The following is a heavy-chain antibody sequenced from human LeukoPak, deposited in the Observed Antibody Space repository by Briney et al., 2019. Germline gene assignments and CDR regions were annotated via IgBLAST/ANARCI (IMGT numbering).Heavy chain of an antibody. Sequence: PSETLSLTCAVYGGSFSGCYWSWMRQPPGKGLEWIGEINHSGSTNYNPSLKSRVTISVDASKNQFSLKLSSVTAADTAVYYCARGPYPYGDLDYWGQGTLVTVSS. D-gene: IGHD4-17*01. CDR1: GGSFSGCY. CDR3: ARGPYPYGDLDY. CDR2: INHSGST. J-gene: IGHJ4*02. V-gene: IGHV4-34*01.